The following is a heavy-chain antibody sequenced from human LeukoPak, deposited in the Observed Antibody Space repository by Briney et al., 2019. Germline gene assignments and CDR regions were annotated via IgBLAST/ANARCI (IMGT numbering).Heavy chain of an antibody. V-gene: IGHV1-58*01. J-gene: IGHJ4*02. CDR3: AASPGSVVVVPAALDY. Sequence: ASVKVSCKASGFTFTSSAVQWVRQARGQRLEWIGWIVVGSGNTNYAQKFQERVTITRDMSTSTAYMELSSLRSEDTAVYYCAASPGSVVVVPAALDYWGQGTLVTVSS. CDR2: IVVGSGNT. D-gene: IGHD2-2*01. CDR1: GFTFTSSA.